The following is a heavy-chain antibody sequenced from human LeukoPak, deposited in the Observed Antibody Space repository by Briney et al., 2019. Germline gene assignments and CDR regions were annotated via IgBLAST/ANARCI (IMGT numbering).Heavy chain of an antibody. CDR2: IYYSGST. CDR1: GGSISSSSYY. Sequence: SETLSLTCTVSGGSISSSSYYWGWIRQPPGKGLEWIGSIYYSGSTYYNPSLKSRVTISVDTSKNQFSLKLSSVTAADTAVYYCARRVCSGGSCYHNWFDTWGKETLVTVSS. D-gene: IGHD2-15*01. CDR3: ARRVCSGGSCYHNWFDT. V-gene: IGHV4-39*01. J-gene: IGHJ5*02.